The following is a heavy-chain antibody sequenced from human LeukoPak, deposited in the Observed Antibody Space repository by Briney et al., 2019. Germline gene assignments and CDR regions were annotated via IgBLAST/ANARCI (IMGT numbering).Heavy chain of an antibody. Sequence: SETLSLTCTVSGGSISSYYWSWIRQPPGKGLEWIGYIYYSGSTNYNPSLKSRVTISVDTSKNQFSLKLSSVTAADTAVYYCARGPASSWDHYYYGMDVWGQGTTVTVSS. CDR3: ARGPASSWDHYYYGMDV. J-gene: IGHJ6*02. CDR1: GGSISSYY. V-gene: IGHV4-59*01. D-gene: IGHD6-13*01. CDR2: IYYSGST.